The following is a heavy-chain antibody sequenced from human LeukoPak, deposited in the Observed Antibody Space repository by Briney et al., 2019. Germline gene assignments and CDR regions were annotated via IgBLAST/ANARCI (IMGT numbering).Heavy chain of an antibody. CDR3: ASRGFAAQDY. CDR1: GFTFSSYS. V-gene: IGHV3-48*01. D-gene: IGHD3-10*01. CDR2: ISSSSSTI. Sequence: PGGSLRLSCAASGFTFSSYSMNWVRQAPGKGLEWVSYISSSSSTIYYADSVKGRFTISRDNAKNSLYLQMNSLRAEDTAVYYCASRGFAAQDYWGQGTLVTVSS. J-gene: IGHJ4*02.